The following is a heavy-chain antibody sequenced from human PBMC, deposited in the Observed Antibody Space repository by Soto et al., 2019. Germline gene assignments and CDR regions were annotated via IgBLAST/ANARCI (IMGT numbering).Heavy chain of an antibody. D-gene: IGHD1-26*01. CDR2: IDYSGST. J-gene: IGHJ6*02. CDR1: GGSISSGGYY. CDR3: ARVGAIPRYYYYGMDV. V-gene: IGHV4-31*03. Sequence: QVQLQESGPGLVKPSQTLSLTCTVSGGSISSGGYYWSWIRQHPGKGLEWIGYIDYSGSTYYNPSLKSRVNISVDTSKNQFSLKLSSVTAADTAVYYCARVGAIPRYYYYGMDVWGQGTTVTVSS.